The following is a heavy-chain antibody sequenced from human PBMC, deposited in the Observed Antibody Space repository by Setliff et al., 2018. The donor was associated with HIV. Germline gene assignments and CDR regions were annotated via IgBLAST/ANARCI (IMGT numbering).Heavy chain of an antibody. CDR3: AAILQG. V-gene: IGHV3-48*04. CDR1: GFNFRSYG. J-gene: IGHJ4*02. Sequence: GGSLRLSCAASGFNFRSYGMTWVRQAPGKGLDWVAHIGSSNHGIHYTASVQGRFTVSRDNAKNTVYLQMNSLRAEDTAVYYCAAILQGWGQGTLVTVSS. CDR2: IGSSNHGI.